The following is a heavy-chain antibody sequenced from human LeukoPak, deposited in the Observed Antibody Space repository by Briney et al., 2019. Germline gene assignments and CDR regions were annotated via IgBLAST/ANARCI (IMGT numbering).Heavy chain of an antibody. D-gene: IGHD2-2*02. Sequence: SQTLSLTCAISGDSVSSNSAAWNWIRQSPSRGLEWLGRTYYRSKWYNDYAVSVKSRITINPDTSKNQFSLQLNSVTPEDTAVYYCARDPGRYCSSTSCYRWFDPWGQGTLVTVSS. CDR1: GDSVSSNSAA. CDR2: TYYRSKWYN. J-gene: IGHJ5*02. CDR3: ARDPGRYCSSTSCYRWFDP. V-gene: IGHV6-1*01.